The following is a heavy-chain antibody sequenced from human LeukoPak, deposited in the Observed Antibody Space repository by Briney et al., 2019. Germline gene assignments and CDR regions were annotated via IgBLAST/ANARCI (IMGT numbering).Heavy chain of an antibody. V-gene: IGHV3-48*01. CDR1: GFTFSSYS. J-gene: IGHJ4*02. CDR3: TRLCSGGSCDY. CDR2: ISSSSSTI. Sequence: GGSLRLSCAASGFTFSSYSMNWVRQAPGKGLEWVSYISSSSSTIYYADSVKGRFTISRDNSKNTLYLQMNSLRAEDTAVYYCTRLCSGGSCDYWGQGTLVTVSS. D-gene: IGHD2-15*01.